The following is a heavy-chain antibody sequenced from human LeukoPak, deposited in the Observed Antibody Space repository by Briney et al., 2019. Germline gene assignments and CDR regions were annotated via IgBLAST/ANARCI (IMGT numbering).Heavy chain of an antibody. D-gene: IGHD3-3*01. J-gene: IGHJ5*02. V-gene: IGHV4-4*02. CDR2: IYHSGST. Sequence: SGTLSLTCAVSGGSISSSNWWSWVRQPPGKGLEWIGEIYHSGSTNYNPSLMSRVTISVDTSKNQFSLKLTSVTAADTAVYYCARARRFSSTSRPKNDPKNWFDPWGQGTLVTVSS. CDR1: GGSISSSNW. CDR3: ARARRFSSTSRPKNDPKNWFDP.